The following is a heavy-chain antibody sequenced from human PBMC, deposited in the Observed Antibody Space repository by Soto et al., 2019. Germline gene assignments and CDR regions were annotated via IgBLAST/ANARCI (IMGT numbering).Heavy chain of an antibody. Sequence: SETLSLTCAVYGGSFSGYYWSWIRQPPGKGLEWIGEINHSGSTNYNPSLKSRVTISVDTSKNQFSLKLSSVTAADTAVYYCAREGNILTGYYREDWFDPWGQGTLVTVSS. CDR2: INHSGST. J-gene: IGHJ5*02. V-gene: IGHV4-34*01. D-gene: IGHD3-9*01. CDR1: GGSFSGYY. CDR3: AREGNILTGYYREDWFDP.